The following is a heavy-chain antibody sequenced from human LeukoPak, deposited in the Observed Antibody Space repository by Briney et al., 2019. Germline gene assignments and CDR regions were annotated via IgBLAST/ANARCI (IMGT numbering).Heavy chain of an antibody. J-gene: IGHJ4*02. CDR2: IRNKHHSYTT. CDR3: TRVRHGDYFDP. D-gene: IGHD4-17*01. V-gene: IGHV3-72*01. CDR1: GFNFSDAY. Sequence: GGSLRLSCAASGFNFSDAYMDWVRQPPGRGRQWVGRIRNKHHSYTTDYAASVKGRFTISRDDSKNSLFLQMNSLNTEGTAVYYCTRVRHGDYFDPWGLGTLVTVSS.